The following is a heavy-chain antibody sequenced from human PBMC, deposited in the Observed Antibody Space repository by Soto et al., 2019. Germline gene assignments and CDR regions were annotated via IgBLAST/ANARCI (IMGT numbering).Heavy chain of an antibody. CDR3: ARGDSTYYYYGMDV. J-gene: IGHJ6*02. V-gene: IGHV3-48*01. CDR1: GFTFSSYS. CDR2: ISSSSSTI. D-gene: IGHD2-21*02. Sequence: GGSLRLSCAASGFTFSSYSMNWVRQAPGKGLEWVSYISSSSSTIYYADSVKGRFTISRDNAKNSLYLQMNSLRAEDTAVYYCARGDSTYYYYGMDVWGQGTTVTVSS.